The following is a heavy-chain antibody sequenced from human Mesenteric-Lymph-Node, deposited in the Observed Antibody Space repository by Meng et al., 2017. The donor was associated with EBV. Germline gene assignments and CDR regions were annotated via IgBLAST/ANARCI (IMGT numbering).Heavy chain of an antibody. V-gene: IGHV4-34*01. CDR2: IGKINHREIT. Sequence: VQVQQWGTGLLNLSVSLSLPCAVYGGSFSGYYWSWVGQRPAKGLELIGEIGKINHREITNYSPSIKSRITMSVDTSNNQFFMKLSSVTAADTAVYYCASRSGHSDYWGQGTLVTVSS. CDR1: GGSFSGYY. CDR3: ASRSGHSDY. D-gene: IGHD3-10*01. J-gene: IGHJ4*02.